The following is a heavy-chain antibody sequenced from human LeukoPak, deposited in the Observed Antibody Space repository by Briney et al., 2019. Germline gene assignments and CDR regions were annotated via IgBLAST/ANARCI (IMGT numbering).Heavy chain of an antibody. Sequence: EASVKVSCKASAYTFTNYDINWVRQATGQGLEWMGYMNPSSGNTGYAQKFQGRVTITADTSTDTAYMELSSLRSEDTAVYYCATAYINHGVDCSSTSCPIDYWGQGTLVTVSS. V-gene: IGHV1-8*01. D-gene: IGHD2-2*01. CDR3: ATAYINHGVDCSSTSCPIDY. J-gene: IGHJ4*02. CDR2: MNPSSGNT. CDR1: AYTFTNYD.